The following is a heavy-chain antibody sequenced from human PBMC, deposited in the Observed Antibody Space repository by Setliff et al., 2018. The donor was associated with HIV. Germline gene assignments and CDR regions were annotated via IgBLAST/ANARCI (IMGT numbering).Heavy chain of an antibody. D-gene: IGHD3-10*01. CDR3: VRHVSSSAVFDP. CDR1: GYSFTSYL. Sequence: PGESLTISCKGFGYSFTSYLIAWVRQTPGKGLEWMGNIHPRDSDTRYSPSFQGQVTLSVDKSISTAYLQWSSLKASDTAMYYCVRHVSSSAVFDPWGQGTLVTVSS. J-gene: IGHJ5*02. CDR2: IHPRDSDT. V-gene: IGHV5-51*01.